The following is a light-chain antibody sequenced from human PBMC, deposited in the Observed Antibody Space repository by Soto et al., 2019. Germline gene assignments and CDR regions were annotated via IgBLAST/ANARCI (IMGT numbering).Light chain of an antibody. V-gene: IGLV4-69*01. CDR2: VDTEGSH. J-gene: IGLJ2*01. Sequence: QTVVTQSPSASASLGASVKLTCTLSSGHSSYVIAWYQQQPEKGPRYLMKVDTEGSHNEGDGIPDRFSGSSSGAERYLTISSLQSEDEADYYCQTWGTGIRVVFGGGTKLTVL. CDR1: SGHSSYV. CDR3: QTWGTGIRVV.